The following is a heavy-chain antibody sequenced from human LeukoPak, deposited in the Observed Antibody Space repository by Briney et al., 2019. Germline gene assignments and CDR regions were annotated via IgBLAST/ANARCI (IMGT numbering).Heavy chain of an antibody. CDR1: GGSISSSSYY. CDR2: IYYSGST. D-gene: IGHD3-22*01. Sequence: SETLSLTCTVSGGSISSSSYYWGWIRQPPGKGLEWIGNIYYSGSTYYSPSLKSRVTISVDTSKNQFSLKLSSVTAADTAVYYCASAYDSSGYQTEPFDYWGQGTLVTVSS. CDR3: ASAYDSSGYQTEPFDY. V-gene: IGHV4-39*01. J-gene: IGHJ4*02.